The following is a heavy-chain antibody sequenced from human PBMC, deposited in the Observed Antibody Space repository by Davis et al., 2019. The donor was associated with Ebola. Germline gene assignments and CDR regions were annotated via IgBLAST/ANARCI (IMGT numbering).Heavy chain of an antibody. Sequence: GGSLRLSCAASGFTFGDYFMSWIRQAPGKGLEWISYISAGGTIIYYADSVKGRFTIPRDNAKNSLYLQMSSLRAEDAAVYDCARAQLRATTFVRTGGMNVWGQGTTVTVSS. CDR3: ARAQLRATTFVRTGGMNV. CDR2: ISAGGTII. CDR1: GFTFGDYF. V-gene: IGHV3-11*01. D-gene: IGHD1-26*01. J-gene: IGHJ6*02.